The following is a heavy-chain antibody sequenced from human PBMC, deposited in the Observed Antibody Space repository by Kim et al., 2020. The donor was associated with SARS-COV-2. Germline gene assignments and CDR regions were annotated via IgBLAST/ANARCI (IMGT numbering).Heavy chain of an antibody. V-gene: IGHV3-23*01. Sequence: GGSLRLSCAASGFTFSAYAMSWVRQAPGKGLEWVSGISGSDESTYYADSVKGRFIISRDNSKNALHLQMNSLRAEDTAVYYCAKYFGSSGSEVQQGGKGTRVSVPT. CDR3: AKYFGSSGSEVQQ. J-gene: IGHJ1*01. CDR2: ISGSDEST. D-gene: IGHD3-22*01. CDR1: GFTFSAYA.